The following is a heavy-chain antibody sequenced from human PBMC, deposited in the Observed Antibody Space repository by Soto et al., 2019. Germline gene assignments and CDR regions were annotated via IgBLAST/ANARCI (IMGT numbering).Heavy chain of an antibody. V-gene: IGHV1-69*01. CDR3: ARDAADTPMVY. Sequence: QVQLVQSGAEVRQPGSSVKVSCKSSGGIFRSNAISWVRQSPGQGLEWMGAIIPQFPTPYYAQKFQGRVTITADESTRTDYLALNILRSDDTAVYFCARDAADTPMVYWGQGPLLAVSS. CDR2: IIPQFPTP. CDR1: GGIFRSNA. D-gene: IGHD5-18*01. J-gene: IGHJ1*01.